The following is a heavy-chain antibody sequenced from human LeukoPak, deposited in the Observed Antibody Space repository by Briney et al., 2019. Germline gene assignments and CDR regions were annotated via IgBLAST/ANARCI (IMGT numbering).Heavy chain of an antibody. V-gene: IGHV4-59*01. CDR3: ARVGRSSSSWYKSYYYYYMDV. CDR2: IYYSGST. CDR1: GGSISSYY. Sequence: SETLSLTCTVSGGSISSYYWSWIRQPPGKGLEWIGYIYYSGSTNYNPSLKSRVTISVDTSKNQFSLKLSSVTAADTAVYYCARVGRSSSSWYKSYYYYYMDVWGKGTTVTVSS. J-gene: IGHJ6*03. D-gene: IGHD6-13*01.